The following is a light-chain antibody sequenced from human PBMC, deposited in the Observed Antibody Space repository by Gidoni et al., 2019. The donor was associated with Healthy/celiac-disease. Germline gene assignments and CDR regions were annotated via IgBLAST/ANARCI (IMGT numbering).Light chain of an antibody. CDR1: QRSSSW. CDR2: DAS. Sequence: DIQMTQSPSTLSASVGDRVTITCRASQRSSSWLAWYQQKPGKAPKLLIYDASSLESGVPSRFSGSGSGTEFTLTISSLQPDDFATYYCQQYKSYPLTCGGGTKVEIK. J-gene: IGKJ4*01. CDR3: QQYKSYPLT. V-gene: IGKV1-5*01.